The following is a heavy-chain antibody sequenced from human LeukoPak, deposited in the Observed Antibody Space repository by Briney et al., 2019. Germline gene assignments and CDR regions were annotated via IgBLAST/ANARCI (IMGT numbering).Heavy chain of an antibody. CDR2: INPNSGGT. D-gene: IGHD2-2*01. Sequence: EASVKVSCKASGYTFTGYYMHWVRQAPGQGLEWMGRINPNSGGTNYAQKFQGRVTMTRDTSISTAYMELSRLRSDDTAVYYCARQGGSIVVVPAADNWFDPWGQGTLVTVSS. CDR1: GYTFTGYY. J-gene: IGHJ5*02. V-gene: IGHV1-2*06. CDR3: ARQGGSIVVVPAADNWFDP.